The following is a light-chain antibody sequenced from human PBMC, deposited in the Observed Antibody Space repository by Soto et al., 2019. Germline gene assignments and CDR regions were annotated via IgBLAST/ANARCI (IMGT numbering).Light chain of an antibody. Sequence: EIVMTQSPATLSVSPGERATLSCRASHSVSSRLAWCQQKPGQAPRLLIYGASTRATGLPARFSGSGSGTEFTLTISSLQSEDFAAYYCQHYTNWPLTFGGGTKVEIK. J-gene: IGKJ4*01. CDR1: HSVSSR. V-gene: IGKV3-15*01. CDR2: GAS. CDR3: QHYTNWPLT.